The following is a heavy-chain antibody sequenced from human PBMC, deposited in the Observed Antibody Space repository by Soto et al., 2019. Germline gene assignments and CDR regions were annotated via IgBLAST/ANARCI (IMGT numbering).Heavy chain of an antibody. CDR2: MDPNSGNT. V-gene: IGHV1-8*01. J-gene: IGHJ6*02. CDR3: AKWAVPGVITP. Sequence: ASVKVSCKASGYTFTSYDINWVRQATGQGLEWMGWMDPNSGNTGYAQKFQGRVTMTRDTSISTAYMELSSLRSEDTAVYYCAKWAVPGVITPWGQGTTVTVSS. D-gene: IGHD3-10*01. CDR1: GYTFTSYD.